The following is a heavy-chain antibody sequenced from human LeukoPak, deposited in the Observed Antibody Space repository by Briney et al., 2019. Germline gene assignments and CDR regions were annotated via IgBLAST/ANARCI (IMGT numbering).Heavy chain of an antibody. CDR1: GFTFSSYA. CDR2: ISSNGGSA. V-gene: IGHV3-64D*06. J-gene: IGHJ4*02. CDR3: VKVSSTVGATYFDY. Sequence: GGSLRLSCSASGFTFSSYAMHWVRQAPGKGLEYISGISSNGGSAYHADSVKGRFTISRDNSKNTLYLQMSSLRLEDTSVYYCVKVSSTVGATYFDYWGQGTLVTVSS. D-gene: IGHD1-26*01.